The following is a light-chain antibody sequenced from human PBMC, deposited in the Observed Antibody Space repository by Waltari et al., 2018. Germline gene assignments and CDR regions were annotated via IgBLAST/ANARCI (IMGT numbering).Light chain of an antibody. V-gene: IGKV1-33*01. CDR3: QYYDNLPMFT. Sequence: DIQLTQSPSSLAASVGDRVTLTCRASQDIGGYLNWYQHQPGRAPKLLIYRTTILTTGVPSRVSGGASRTDYTLTITNLQPEDIATYYCQYYDNLPMFTFGPGTKVEIK. J-gene: IGKJ2*01. CDR2: RTT. CDR1: QDIGGY.